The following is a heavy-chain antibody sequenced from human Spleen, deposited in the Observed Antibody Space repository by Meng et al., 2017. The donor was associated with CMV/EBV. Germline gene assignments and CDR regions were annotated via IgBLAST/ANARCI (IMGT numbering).Heavy chain of an antibody. CDR1: GFTFSTYG. Sequence: GESLKISCAASGFTFSTYGIHWVRQPPGKGLEWVAFIRYDGINKHYTDSVKGRFTISRDNAKNTLYLQMNSLRAEDTAVYYCARGSYDFWSGYYQVYGMDVWGQGTTVTVSS. CDR2: IRYDGINK. J-gene: IGHJ6*02. V-gene: IGHV3-30*02. CDR3: ARGSYDFWSGYYQVYGMDV. D-gene: IGHD3-3*01.